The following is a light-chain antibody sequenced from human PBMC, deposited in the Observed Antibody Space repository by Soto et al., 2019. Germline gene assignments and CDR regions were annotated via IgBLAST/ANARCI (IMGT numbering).Light chain of an antibody. CDR2: DVS. Sequence: QSALTQPRSVSGSLGQSVTISCTGTSSDFGTYNYVSWYQQHPGKAPKVMMYDVSERPSGVPDRFSGSKSGNTASLTISGLQADDEADYYFCSYAGSPRYVLGTGTKLTVL. V-gene: IGLV2-11*01. CDR3: CSYAGSPRYV. CDR1: SSDFGTYNY. J-gene: IGLJ1*01.